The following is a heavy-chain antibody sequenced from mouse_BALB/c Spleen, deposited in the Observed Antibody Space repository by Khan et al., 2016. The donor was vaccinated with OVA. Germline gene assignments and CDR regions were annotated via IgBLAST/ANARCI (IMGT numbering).Heavy chain of an antibody. CDR2: ITSGDTF. Sequence: EVQLQESGPGLVKPSQSLSLTCSVTGYSITSAYYWNWIRQFPGNELEWMGYITSGDTFNYNPSLRNRISITRDTSRNKFFLKLNSVTPEDTATYYYARAGRWFDYWGQGTLVTVSA. CDR3: ARAGRWFDY. CDR1: GYSITSAYY. D-gene: IGHD3-3*01. V-gene: IGHV3-6*02. J-gene: IGHJ3*01.